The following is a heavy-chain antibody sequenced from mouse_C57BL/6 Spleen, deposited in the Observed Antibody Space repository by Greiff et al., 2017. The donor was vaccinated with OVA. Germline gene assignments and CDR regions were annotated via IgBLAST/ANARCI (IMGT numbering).Heavy chain of an antibody. CDR2: ISYDGSN. J-gene: IGHJ4*01. CDR3: ARYYYGSSPYYAMDY. V-gene: IGHV3-6*01. D-gene: IGHD1-1*01. Sequence: DVHLVESGPGLVKPSQSLSLTCSVTGYSITSGYYWNWLRQFPGNKLEWMGYISYDGSNNYNPSLKNRISITRDTSKNQFFLKLNSVTTEDTATYYCARYYYGSSPYYAMDYWGQGTSVTVSS. CDR1: GYSITSGYY.